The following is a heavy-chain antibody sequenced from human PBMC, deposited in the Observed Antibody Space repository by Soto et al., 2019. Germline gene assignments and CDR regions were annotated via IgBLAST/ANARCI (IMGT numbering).Heavy chain of an antibody. CDR3: ARDSIVVAGRSYYYYGMDV. D-gene: IGHD2-15*01. J-gene: IGHJ6*02. CDR2: INPSGGST. Sequence: ASVKVSCKASGYTFTSYYMHWVRQAPGQGLEWMGIINPSGGSTSYAQKFQGRVTMTRDTSTSTVYMELSSLRSEDTAVYYCARDSIVVAGRSYYYYGMDVWGQGTTVTVSS. V-gene: IGHV1-46*01. CDR1: GYTFTSYY.